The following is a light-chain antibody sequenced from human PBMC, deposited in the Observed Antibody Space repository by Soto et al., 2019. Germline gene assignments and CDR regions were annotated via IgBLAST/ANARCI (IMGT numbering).Light chain of an antibody. CDR2: EVS. Sequence: QSVLTQPASVSGSPGQSITISCTGTSSDVGSYNLVPWYQQHPGKAPKLMIYEVSKRPSGVSNRFSGSKSGNTASLTISGLQAEDEADYYCCSYAGSSTHAVFGGGTQLTV. J-gene: IGLJ7*01. CDR3: CSYAGSSTHAV. V-gene: IGLV2-23*02. CDR1: SSDVGSYNL.